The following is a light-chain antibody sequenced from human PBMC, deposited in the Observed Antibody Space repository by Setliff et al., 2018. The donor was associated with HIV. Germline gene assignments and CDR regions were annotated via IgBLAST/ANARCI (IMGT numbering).Light chain of an antibody. CDR2: EVR. J-gene: IGLJ1*01. CDR1: SSDVGGYNY. V-gene: IGLV2-14*01. Sequence: QSVLTQPASVSGSPGQSITISCTGTSSDVGGYNYVSWYQQHPGKAPKLIIYEVRNRPSGVSNRFSGSKSGNKASLTISGLQAEDEADYYCSSYAITNTLPFGTGTKVTVL. CDR3: SSYAITNTLP.